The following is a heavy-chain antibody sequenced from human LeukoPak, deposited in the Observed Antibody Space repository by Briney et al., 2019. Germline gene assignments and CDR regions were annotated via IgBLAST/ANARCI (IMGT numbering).Heavy chain of an antibody. CDR3: AKVAYYDSSGYFNRLAD. CDR2: ISGSGDNT. Sequence: PGGSLRLSCVASGFTFSSYAINWVRQAPGRGLEWVSIISGSGDNTNYADSVKGRFTISRDNSKNTLYLQMNSLRAEDTAVYYCAKVAYYDSSGYFNRLADWGQGTLVTVSS. CDR1: GFTFSSYA. D-gene: IGHD3-22*01. V-gene: IGHV3-23*01. J-gene: IGHJ4*02.